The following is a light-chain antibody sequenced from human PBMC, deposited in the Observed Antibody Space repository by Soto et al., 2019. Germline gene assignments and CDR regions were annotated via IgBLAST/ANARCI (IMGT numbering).Light chain of an antibody. CDR3: QQSNTYSWT. CDR2: DAS. J-gene: IGKJ1*01. CDR1: QSIRSW. Sequence: DIQMTQSPSTLSASVGDRVTKPCRASQSIRSWLAWYQQKPGKAPKLLIYDASSLESGVPSRFSGSGSGTEFTLTISNLQPDEFATYYCQQSNTYSWTFGQGTKVDIK. V-gene: IGKV1-5*01.